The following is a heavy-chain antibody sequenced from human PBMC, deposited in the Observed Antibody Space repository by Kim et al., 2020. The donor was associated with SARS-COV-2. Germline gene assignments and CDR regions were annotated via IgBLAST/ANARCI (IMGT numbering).Heavy chain of an antibody. CDR2: INPNSGGT. D-gene: IGHD2-15*01. Sequence: ASVKVSCKASGYTFTGYYMHWVRQAPGQGLEWMGWINPNSGGTNYAQKFQGRVTMTRDTSISTAYMELSRLRSDDTAVYYCARGDRREIVVVVAAENDYWGQGTLVTVSS. J-gene: IGHJ4*02. CDR3: ARGDRREIVVVVAAENDY. CDR1: GYTFTGYY. V-gene: IGHV1-2*02.